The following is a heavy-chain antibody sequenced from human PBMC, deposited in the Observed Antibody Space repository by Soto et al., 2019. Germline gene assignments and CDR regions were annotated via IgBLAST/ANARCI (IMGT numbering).Heavy chain of an antibody. D-gene: IGHD3-10*01. CDR1: GGSISSSSYY. Sequence: SETLSLTCTVSGGSISSSSYYWGWIRQPPGKGLEWIGSIYYSGSTYYNPSLKSRVTISVDTSKNQFSLKLSSVTAADTAVYYCARRQRVRGVRSSYNWFDPWGQGTLVTVSS. CDR2: IYYSGST. J-gene: IGHJ5*02. CDR3: ARRQRVRGVRSSYNWFDP. V-gene: IGHV4-39*01.